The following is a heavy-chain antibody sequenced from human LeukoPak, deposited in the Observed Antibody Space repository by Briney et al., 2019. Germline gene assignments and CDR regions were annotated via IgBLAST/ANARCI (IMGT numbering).Heavy chain of an antibody. CDR2: IRSKAYGGTT. V-gene: IGHV3-49*04. CDR3: TRLGQSLLWFGEFYYYYGMDV. Sequence: GGSLRLSCTASGFTFGDYAMSWVRQAPGKGLEWVGFIRSKAYGGTTEYAASVKGRFTIPRDDSKSIAYLQMNSLKTEDTAVYYCTRLGQSLLWFGEFYYYYGMDVWGKGTTVTASS. D-gene: IGHD3-10*01. CDR1: GFTFGDYA. J-gene: IGHJ6*04.